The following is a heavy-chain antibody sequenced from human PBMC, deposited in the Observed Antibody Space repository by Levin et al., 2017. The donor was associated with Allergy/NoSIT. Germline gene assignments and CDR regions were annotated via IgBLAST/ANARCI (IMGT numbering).Heavy chain of an antibody. CDR3: AKDRSSSWSLDG. D-gene: IGHD6-13*01. CDR1: GFTFRSYN. Sequence: PGGSLRLSCAASGFTFRSYNMHWVRQAPGKGLEWVAVISYDGRDKYSADSVQGRFTISRDNSKNTLFLQMNSLRPEDTALYYCAKDRSSSWSLDGWGQGTTVTVSS. CDR2: ISYDGRDK. V-gene: IGHV3-30*18. J-gene: IGHJ6*02.